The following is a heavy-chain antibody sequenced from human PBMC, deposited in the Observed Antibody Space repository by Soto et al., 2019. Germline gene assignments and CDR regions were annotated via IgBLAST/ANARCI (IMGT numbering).Heavy chain of an antibody. CDR2: IIPIFGIT. CDR3: ARSGICTTVTCFRPAAA. V-gene: IGHV1-69*02. J-gene: IGHJ5*02. Sequence: QVQLVQSGAELKKPGSSVKVSCRASGETLGSYTINWVRQAPGQGLEWIGRIIPIFGITNYAQRFQGRVTITADKSTSTASMELSSLSSEDTAVYYCARSGICTTVTCFRPAAAWGQGTLVTVSS. D-gene: IGHD2-8*01. CDR1: GETLGSYT.